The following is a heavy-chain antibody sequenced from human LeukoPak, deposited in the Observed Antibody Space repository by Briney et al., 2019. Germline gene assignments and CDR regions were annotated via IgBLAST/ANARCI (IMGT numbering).Heavy chain of an antibody. D-gene: IGHD6-19*01. CDR3: AKDHLPGIVVADRDY. V-gene: IGHV3-48*03. CDR2: ISSSGSTI. Sequence: GGSLRLSCAASGFTFNNYEMNWVRQAPGKGLEWVSYISSSGSTIYYADSVKGRFTISRDNSKSTLYLQINSLRAEDTAVYYCAKDHLPGIVVADRDYWGQGTLVTVSS. CDR1: GFTFNNYE. J-gene: IGHJ4*02.